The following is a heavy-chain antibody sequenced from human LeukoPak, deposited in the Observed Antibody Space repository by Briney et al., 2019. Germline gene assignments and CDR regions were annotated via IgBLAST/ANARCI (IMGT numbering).Heavy chain of an antibody. D-gene: IGHD2-8*01. CDR1: GGSISSGGYS. V-gene: IGHV4-30-2*01. J-gene: IGHJ3*02. Sequence: TSQTLSLTCAVSGGSISSGGYSWSWIRQPPGKGLEWIGYIYHSGSTYYNPSLKSRVTISVDTSKNQFSLKLSSVTAADTAVYYCARVQSRQGYCTNGVCSEPGEDAFDIWGQGTMVTVSS. CDR2: IYHSGST. CDR3: ARVQSRQGYCTNGVCSEPGEDAFDI.